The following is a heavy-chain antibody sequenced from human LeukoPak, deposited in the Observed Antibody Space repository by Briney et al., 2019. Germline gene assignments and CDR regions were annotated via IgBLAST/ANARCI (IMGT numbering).Heavy chain of an antibody. D-gene: IGHD1-26*01. CDR1: GFTFDDHA. CDR3: AKGLVGDAYYFDY. V-gene: IGHV3-9*01. Sequence: PGGSLRLSCAASGFTFDDHAMHWVRQAPGKGLEWVSGISWNSGSIGYADSVKGRFTISRDNAKNSLYLQMNSLRAEDTALYYCAKGLVGDAYYFDYWGQGTLVTVSS. J-gene: IGHJ4*02. CDR2: ISWNSGSI.